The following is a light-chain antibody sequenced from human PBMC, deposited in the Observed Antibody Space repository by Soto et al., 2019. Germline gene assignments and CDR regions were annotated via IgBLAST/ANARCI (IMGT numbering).Light chain of an antibody. Sequence: QSALTQPASVSGSPGQSITMSCTGTNSDVGGYDYVSWYQQHPGKVPKLMIYEVSNRPSGVSNRFSGSKSGNTASLTISGLQAEDEADYYCSSYTSSSTLVFGTGTKVTVL. V-gene: IGLV2-14*01. CDR1: NSDVGGYDY. J-gene: IGLJ1*01. CDR3: SSYTSSSTLV. CDR2: EVS.